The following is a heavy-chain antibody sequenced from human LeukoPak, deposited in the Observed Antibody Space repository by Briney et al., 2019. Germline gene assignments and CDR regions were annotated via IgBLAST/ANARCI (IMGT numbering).Heavy chain of an antibody. CDR3: ARSANTRASFDY. Sequence: PSETLSLTCTVSGGSISSYYWSWIRQPPGKGLEWIGYIYSSGSTNYSPSLKSQVTISVDTSKNPFSLKLNSVTAADPAVYFCARSANTRASFDYWGQGTLVTVSS. CDR1: GGSISSYY. V-gene: IGHV4-59*01. J-gene: IGHJ4*02. CDR2: IYSSGST.